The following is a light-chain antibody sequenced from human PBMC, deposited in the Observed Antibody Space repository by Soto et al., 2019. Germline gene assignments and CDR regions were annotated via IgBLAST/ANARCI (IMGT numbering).Light chain of an antibody. CDR1: QSISSW. Sequence: DIQMTQSPSTLSASVGDRVTITCRASQSISSWLAWYQQKPGKAPKLLIYDASSLESGGPSRFSGSGSGTEFPLTISSLQPDDFATYYCQQYNSYPLTFGGGTKVEIK. J-gene: IGKJ4*01. CDR3: QQYNSYPLT. CDR2: DAS. V-gene: IGKV1-5*01.